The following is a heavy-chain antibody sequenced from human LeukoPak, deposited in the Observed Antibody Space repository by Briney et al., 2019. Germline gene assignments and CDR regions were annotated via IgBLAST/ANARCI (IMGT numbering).Heavy chain of an antibody. Sequence: GGSLRLSCAASGVTFSSYAMSWVRQAPGKGLEWVSSISASGGSTYHADSVKGRFTISRDNSKNTLYLQLNSLRAEDTAVYYYANLGGSSGFKWGQGTLVTVSS. CDR3: ANLGGSSGFK. D-gene: IGHD1-26*01. V-gene: IGHV3-23*01. CDR2: ISASGGST. CDR1: GVTFSSYA. J-gene: IGHJ4*02.